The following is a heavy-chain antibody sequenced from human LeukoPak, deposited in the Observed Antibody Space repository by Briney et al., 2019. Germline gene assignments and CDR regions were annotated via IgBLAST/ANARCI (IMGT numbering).Heavy chain of an antibody. CDR2: IYYSGST. D-gene: IGHD1-26*01. CDR3: AIYSGSFLDY. Sequence: SSETLSLTCTVSGGSISSYYWSWIRQPPGKGLEWIGYIYYSGSTNYNPSLKSRVTISVDTSKNQFSLKLSSVTAADTAVYYCAIYSGSFLDYWGQGTLVTVSS. V-gene: IGHV4-59*01. J-gene: IGHJ4*02. CDR1: GGSISSYY.